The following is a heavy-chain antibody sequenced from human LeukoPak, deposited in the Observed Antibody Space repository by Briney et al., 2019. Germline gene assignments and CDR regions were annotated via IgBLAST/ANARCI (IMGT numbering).Heavy chain of an antibody. V-gene: IGHV3-30*04. CDR2: ISYDGSNK. CDR3: ASIAVAGIGY. Sequence: PGGSLRLSCAASGSTFSSYAMHWVRQAPGKGLEWVAVISYDGSNKYYADSVKGRFTISRDNSKNTLYLQMNSLRAEDTAVYYCASIAVAGIGYWGQGTLVTVSS. J-gene: IGHJ4*02. D-gene: IGHD6-19*01. CDR1: GSTFSSYA.